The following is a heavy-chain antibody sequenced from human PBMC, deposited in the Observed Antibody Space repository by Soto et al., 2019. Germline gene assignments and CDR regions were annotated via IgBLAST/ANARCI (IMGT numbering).Heavy chain of an antibody. CDR1: GFTFSDYY. D-gene: IGHD3-22*01. J-gene: IGHJ4*02. Sequence: GGSLRLSCAASGFTFSDYYMSWIRQAPGKGLEWVSYISSSGSTIYYADSVKGRFTISRDNAKNSLYLQMNSLRAEDTAVYYCASRPYYYDSSGNPDYWGQGTLVTVSS. CDR2: ISSSGSTI. CDR3: ASRPYYYDSSGNPDY. V-gene: IGHV3-11*01.